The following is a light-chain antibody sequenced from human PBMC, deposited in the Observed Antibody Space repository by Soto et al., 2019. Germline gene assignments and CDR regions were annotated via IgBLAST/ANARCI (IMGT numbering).Light chain of an antibody. CDR3: QHYGT. V-gene: IGKV3-20*01. CDR1: QSVSSN. J-gene: IGKJ1*01. CDR2: GSY. Sequence: EIVMTQSPATLSVVPGERATLSCRASQSVSSNLAWYQQRPGQAPRLLIHGSYSRATGIPDRFSGSGSGTDFTLTISRLEPEDFAVYYCQHYGTFGQGTKVDIK.